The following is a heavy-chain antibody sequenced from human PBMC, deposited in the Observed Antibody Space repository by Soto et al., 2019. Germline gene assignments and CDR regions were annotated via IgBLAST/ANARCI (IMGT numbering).Heavy chain of an antibody. D-gene: IGHD4-17*01. CDR3: AKDLDYGDYAPS. J-gene: IGHJ4*02. V-gene: IGHV3-23*01. CDR2: ISGSGGST. Sequence: EVQLLESGGGLVQPGGSLRLSCAASGFTFSSYAMSWVRQAPGKGLEWVSAISGSGGSTYYADSVKGRFTISRDNSKNTRYLQMNSLRAEDTAVYYCAKDLDYGDYAPSWGQGTLVTVSS. CDR1: GFTFSSYA.